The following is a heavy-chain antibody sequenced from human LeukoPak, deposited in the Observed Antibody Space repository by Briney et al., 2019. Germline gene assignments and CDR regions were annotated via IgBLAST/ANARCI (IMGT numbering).Heavy chain of an antibody. CDR2: IYYSGST. D-gene: IGHD4-23*01. V-gene: IGHV4-59*01. CDR3: ARDDYGGYFDY. J-gene: IGHJ4*02. CDR1: GGSISSYC. Sequence: SETLSLTCTVSGGSISSYCWSWIRQPPGKGLEWIGYIYYSGSTNYNPSLKSRVTISVDTSKNQFSLKLSSVTAADTAVYYCARDDYGGYFDYWGQGTLVTVSS.